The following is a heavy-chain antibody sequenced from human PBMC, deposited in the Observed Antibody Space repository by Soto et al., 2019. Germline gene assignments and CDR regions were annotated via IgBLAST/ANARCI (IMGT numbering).Heavy chain of an antibody. J-gene: IGHJ4*02. CDR1: GGSINSGDYY. CDR2: IYYSGTT. CDR3: ARDDKYDTSVIDY. D-gene: IGHD3-22*01. V-gene: IGHV4-30-4*01. Sequence: SETLSLTCTVSGGSINSGDYYWSWIRQPPGKGLEWIGYIYYSGTTYYNPSLKSRVAISVDTSKNQFSLRLSSVTAADTAVYYCARDDKYDTSVIDYWGQGTLVTVSS.